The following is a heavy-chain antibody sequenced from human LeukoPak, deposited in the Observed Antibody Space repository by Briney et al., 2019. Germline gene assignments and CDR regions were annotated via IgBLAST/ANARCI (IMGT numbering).Heavy chain of an antibody. J-gene: IGHJ3*02. V-gene: IGHV3-74*01. Sequence: GGSLRLSCAASGITFGSYWMHWVRQAPGKGLVWVSRINGDGSSTNYADSVKGRFTISRDNSKNTLYLQMNSLRGEDTAVYYCAKHLQGYCSGSNCYARAFDIWGQGTMVTVSS. CDR3: AKHLQGYCSGSNCYARAFDI. D-gene: IGHD2-2*01. CDR1: GITFGSYW. CDR2: INGDGSST.